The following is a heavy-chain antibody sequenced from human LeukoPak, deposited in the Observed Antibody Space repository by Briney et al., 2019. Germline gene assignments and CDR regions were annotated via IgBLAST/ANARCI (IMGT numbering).Heavy chain of an antibody. J-gene: IGHJ4*02. CDR2: LSDDGNKE. Sequence: GTSLRLSCAASGFTFGTYAMHWVRQAPGKGLEWVAVLSDDGNKEYYADSVKGRFTISRDNSKNTLYLQMNCLSAEDTAVYYCAKVGTNFLRYHFDSWGRGTLVTVSS. V-gene: IGHV3-30-3*01. D-gene: IGHD1-1*01. CDR3: AKVGTNFLRYHFDS. CDR1: GFTFGTYA.